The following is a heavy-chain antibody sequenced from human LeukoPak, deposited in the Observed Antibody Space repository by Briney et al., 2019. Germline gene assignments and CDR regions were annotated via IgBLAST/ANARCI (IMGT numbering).Heavy chain of an antibody. CDR1: GFTFDDYG. Sequence: RPGGSLRLSCAASGFTFDDYGMSWVRQAPGKGLEWASGINWNGGSTGYADSVKGRFTISRDNAKNSLYLQMNSLRAEDTALYSCARVTSSGWSSYFDYWGQGTLVTVSS. V-gene: IGHV3-20*04. J-gene: IGHJ4*02. CDR3: ARVTSSGWSSYFDY. CDR2: INWNGGST. D-gene: IGHD6-19*01.